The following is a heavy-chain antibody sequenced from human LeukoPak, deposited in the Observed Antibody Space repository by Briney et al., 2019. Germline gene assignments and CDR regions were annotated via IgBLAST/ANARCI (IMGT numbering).Heavy chain of an antibody. CDR2: ISANGGST. J-gene: IGHJ4*02. D-gene: IGHD1-26*01. Sequence: GGSLRLSCAASGFSFSSYAMSWVRQAPGKGLEWVSGISANGGSTYSADSMKGRFTMSRDNSKNTVYLQMRSLRAEDTAVYYCTKGVMGLFDYWGQGTLVTVSS. CDR1: GFSFSSYA. CDR3: TKGVMGLFDY. V-gene: IGHV3-23*01.